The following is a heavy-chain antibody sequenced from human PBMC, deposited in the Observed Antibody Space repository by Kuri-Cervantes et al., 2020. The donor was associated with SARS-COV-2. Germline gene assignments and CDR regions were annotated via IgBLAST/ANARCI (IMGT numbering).Heavy chain of an antibody. V-gene: IGHV3-30-3*01. CDR1: GFTFSSYA. D-gene: IGHD3-3*01. CDR3: AKELLDFWSGSFDH. Sequence: GGSLRLSCAASGFTFSSYAMHWVRQAPGKGLEWVAVISYDGSNKYYADSVKGRFTISRDNSKNTLYLQMNSLRAEDTAVYYCAKELLDFWSGSFDHWGQGTLVTVSS. CDR2: ISYDGSNK. J-gene: IGHJ4*02.